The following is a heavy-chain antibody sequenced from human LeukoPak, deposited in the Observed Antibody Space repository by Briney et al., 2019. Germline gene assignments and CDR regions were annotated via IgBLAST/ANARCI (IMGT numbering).Heavy chain of an antibody. CDR1: GGTLSSYA. V-gene: IGHV1-69*04. Sequence: ASVKVSCKASGGTLSSYAISWVRQAPGQGLEWMGRIIPILGIANYAQKFQGRVTITADKSTSTAYMELSSLRSEDTAVYYCAEEEGLVDYWGQGTLVTVSS. J-gene: IGHJ4*02. CDR3: AEEEGLVDY. D-gene: IGHD2-15*01. CDR2: IIPILGIA.